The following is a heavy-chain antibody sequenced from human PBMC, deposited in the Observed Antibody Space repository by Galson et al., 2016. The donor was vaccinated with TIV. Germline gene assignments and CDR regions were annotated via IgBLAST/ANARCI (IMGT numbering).Heavy chain of an antibody. CDR2: VYPSGNT. V-gene: IGHV4-4*07. CDR3: AKEGYSYRLS. Sequence: SETLSLTCTVSGGSVTSSHWSWFRQPAGKGLEWIGRVYPSGNTNYSPSLKSRVTMSLDTSKNQFSLNLMSVTAADTAVYYCAKEGYSYRLSWGQGILVTVSS. J-gene: IGHJ4*02. CDR1: GGSVTSSH. D-gene: IGHD5-18*01.